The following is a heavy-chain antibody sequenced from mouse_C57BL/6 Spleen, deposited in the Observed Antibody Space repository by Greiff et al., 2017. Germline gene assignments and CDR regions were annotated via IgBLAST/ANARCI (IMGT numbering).Heavy chain of an antibody. CDR2: INPGSGVT. J-gene: IGHJ2*01. CDR3: ARLHYYFDH. CDR1: GYAFTNYL. V-gene: IGHV1-54*01. Sequence: QVQLKQSGAELVRPGTSVKVSCKASGYAFTNYLIEWVKQRPGQGLEWIGVINPGSGVTNYNEKFKGKATLTADKSSSTAYMQLSSLTSEDSAVYFCARLHYYFDHWGQGTTLTVS.